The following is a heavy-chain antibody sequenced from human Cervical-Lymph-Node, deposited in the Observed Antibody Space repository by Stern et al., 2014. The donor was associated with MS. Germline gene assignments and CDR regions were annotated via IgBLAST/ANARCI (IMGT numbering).Heavy chain of an antibody. Sequence: QVQLVQSGAEVKKPGASVKVSCKASGYTFTSYAMHWVRQAPGQRLEWMGWINAGNGNTKYSQKFQGRVTMTTDTSTSTAYMELRSLRSDDTAVYYCARTRSIDYWGQGTLVTVSS. CDR2: INAGNGNT. J-gene: IGHJ4*02. V-gene: IGHV1-3*01. D-gene: IGHD2-2*01. CDR3: ARTRSIDY. CDR1: GYTFTSYA.